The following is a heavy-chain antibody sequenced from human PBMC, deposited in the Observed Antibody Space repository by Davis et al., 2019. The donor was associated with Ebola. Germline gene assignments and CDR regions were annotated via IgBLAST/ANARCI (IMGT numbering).Heavy chain of an antibody. CDR1: GYTFTSYY. V-gene: IGHV1-46*03. J-gene: IGHJ4*02. CDR3: ASGLRDYFDY. Sequence: ASVKVSCKASGYTFTSYYMHWVRQAPGQGLEWMGIINPSGGNTNYAQKFQGRVTVTRDTSTSTVYMELSSLRSEDTAVYYCASGLRDYFDYWGQGTLVTVSS. CDR2: INPSGGNT. D-gene: IGHD3/OR15-3a*01.